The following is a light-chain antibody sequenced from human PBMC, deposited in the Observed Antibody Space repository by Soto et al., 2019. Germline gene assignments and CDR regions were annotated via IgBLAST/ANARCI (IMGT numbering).Light chain of an antibody. J-gene: IGKJ4*01. V-gene: IGKV1-39*01. CDR1: QSISSY. CDR2: AAS. Sequence: DIQMTQSPSSLSASVGDRVTITCRASQSISSYLNWYQQKPGKAPKVLIYAASSLQSGVPSRFSGIGSGTDFTLSISSLQPEDFATYYCQQSYSGPLTFGGGTKLDIK. CDR3: QQSYSGPLT.